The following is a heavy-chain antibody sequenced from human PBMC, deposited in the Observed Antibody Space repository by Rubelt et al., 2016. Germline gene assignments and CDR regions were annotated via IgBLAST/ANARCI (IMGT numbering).Heavy chain of an antibody. CDR3: ARSPRYDFEDNWFDP. D-gene: IGHD3-3*01. CDR1: GYTFTSYY. J-gene: IGHJ5*02. CDR2: INPSGGST. Sequence: QVQLVQSGAEVKKPGASVKVSCKASGYTFTSYYMHWVRQAPGQGLEWMGIINPSGGSTSYGQKFQGRVTMTRDTSTSTVYMEPSSLRSEDTAVYYCARSPRYDFEDNWFDPWGQGTLVTVSS. V-gene: IGHV1-46*01.